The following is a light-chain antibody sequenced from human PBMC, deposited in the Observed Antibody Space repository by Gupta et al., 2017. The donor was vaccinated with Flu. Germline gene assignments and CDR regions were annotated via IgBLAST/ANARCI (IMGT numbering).Light chain of an antibody. Sequence: ELVMTQSPVTLSVSPGERATLSCRASQSVGSHLAWYHQTPGQPPRLLIYGAATRATGVPDRFSGSGSGTEFTLIISSLRSEDFGVYYCQHRGTFGQWTKLEIK. CDR2: GAA. V-gene: IGKV3-15*01. CDR1: QSVGSH. CDR3: QHRGT. J-gene: IGKJ2*01.